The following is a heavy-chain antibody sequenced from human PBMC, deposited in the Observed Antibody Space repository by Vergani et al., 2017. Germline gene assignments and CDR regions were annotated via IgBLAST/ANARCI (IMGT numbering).Heavy chain of an antibody. CDR2: IYYSGRT. CDR1: VGSISSYY. Sequence: QVQLQESGPGLVKPSETLSLTCTVSVGSISSYYWSWIRQPPGQGLELIGYIYYSGRTNYNPSLKSRVTISVDTPKHQFSLKLSSVTAADTAVYYCARAPRIAAAGTPHTNYYYYYYMDVWGKGTTVTVSS. V-gene: IGHV4-59*01. D-gene: IGHD6-13*01. CDR3: ARAPRIAAAGTPHTNYYYYYYMDV. J-gene: IGHJ6*03.